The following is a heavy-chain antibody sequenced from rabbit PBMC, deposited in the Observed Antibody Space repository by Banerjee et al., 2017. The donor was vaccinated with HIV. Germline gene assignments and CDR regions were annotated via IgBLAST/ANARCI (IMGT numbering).Heavy chain of an antibody. D-gene: IGHD4-1*01. CDR3: ARGPYYPNTGWGGYFNL. CDR1: GVSFSGSYY. CDR2: IDTGSSGNT. V-gene: IGHV1S40*01. Sequence: QSLEESGGDLVKPGASLTLTCTASGVSFSGSYYMCWVRQAPGKGLEWIACIDTGSSGNTWYASWAKGRFTISKTSSTTVTLQMTSLTAADTATYFCARGPYYPNTGWGGYFNLWGPGTLVT. J-gene: IGHJ4*01.